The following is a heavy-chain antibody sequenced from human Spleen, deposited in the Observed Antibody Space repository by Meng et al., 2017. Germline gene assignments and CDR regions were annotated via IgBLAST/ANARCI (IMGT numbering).Heavy chain of an antibody. CDR3: ARARVGITSRIDY. CDR1: GDSFSSYY. Sequence: SETLSLTCAVSGDSFSSYYWNWIRQPPGKGLEWIGYIYYSGSTNYNPSLKSRVTISVDTSKNQFSLKLSSVTAADTAVYYCARARVGITSRIDYWGQGTLVTVSS. CDR2: IYYSGST. J-gene: IGHJ4*02. V-gene: IGHV4-59*01. D-gene: IGHD3-16*01.